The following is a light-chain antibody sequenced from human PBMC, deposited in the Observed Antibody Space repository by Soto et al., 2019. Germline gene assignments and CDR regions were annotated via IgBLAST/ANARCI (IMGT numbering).Light chain of an antibody. V-gene: IGLV1-44*01. CDR3: ATWDDGLNGWV. CDR2: NNN. Sequence: QSVVTQPPSASGTPGQRVTISCSGRSSNIGSNAVNWYQQFPGKAPKVLIYNNNERPSGVPDRFSSSKSGTSASLAISGLQSEDEADYYCATWDDGLNGWVFGGGTKVTVL. CDR1: SSNIGSNA. J-gene: IGLJ3*02.